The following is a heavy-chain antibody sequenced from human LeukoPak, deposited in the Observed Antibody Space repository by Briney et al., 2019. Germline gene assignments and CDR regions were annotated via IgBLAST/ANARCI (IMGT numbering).Heavy chain of an antibody. CDR3: ARVESRDDYRDTETIDY. V-gene: IGHV1-18*01. CDR1: GYTFTSYG. CDR2: ISGYNGNT. Sequence: ASVKVSFKSSGYTFTSYGISWVRQAPGQGLEWLGWISGYNGNTNYAQELQGRVTMTTDTSTSKAYMELRSLRSDDTAVYYCARVESRDDYRDTETIDYWGQGTLVTVSS. J-gene: IGHJ4*02. D-gene: IGHD4-17*01.